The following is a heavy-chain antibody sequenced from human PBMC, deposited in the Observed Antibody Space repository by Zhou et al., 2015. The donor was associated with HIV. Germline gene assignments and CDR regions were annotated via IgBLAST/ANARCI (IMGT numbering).Heavy chain of an antibody. CDR3: ARVMRAYCGGDCYHWYFDL. D-gene: IGHD2-21*02. CDR2: ISSSGSTT. V-gene: IGHV3-11*01. J-gene: IGHJ2*01. Sequence: QVQLVESGGDLVKPGGSLRLSCAASGFIFSDYYMTWIRQPPGKGLEWVSYISSSGSTTYYADSVKGRFTISRDNAKNSVYLQLNRLRAVDTAVYYCARVMRAYCGGDCYHWYFDLWGRGTLVTVSS. CDR1: GFIFSDYY.